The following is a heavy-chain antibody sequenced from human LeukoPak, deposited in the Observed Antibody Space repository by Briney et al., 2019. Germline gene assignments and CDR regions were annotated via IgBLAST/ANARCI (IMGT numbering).Heavy chain of an antibody. CDR3: AKRAGQYYDSSGYYNYYYYMDV. Sequence: PGGTLRLSCAASGFTFSSYGMSWVRQAPGKGLEWVSAISGSGGSTYYADSVKGRFTISRDNSKNTLYLQMNSLRAEDTAVYYCAKRAGQYYDSSGYYNYYYYMDVWGKGTTVTISS. CDR1: GFTFSSYG. CDR2: ISGSGGST. V-gene: IGHV3-23*01. D-gene: IGHD3-22*01. J-gene: IGHJ6*03.